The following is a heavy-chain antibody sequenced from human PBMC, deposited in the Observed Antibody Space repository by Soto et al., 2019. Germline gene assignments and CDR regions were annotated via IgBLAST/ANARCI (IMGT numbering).Heavy chain of an antibody. V-gene: IGHV4-39*01. CDR2: IYYSGST. CDR1: GGSISSSSYY. CDR3: ARAPRGSSDVLGGVWFDP. D-gene: IGHD6-25*01. Sequence: QLQLQESGPGLVKPSETLSLTCTVSGGSISSSSYYWGWIRQPPGKGLEWIGSIYYSGSTYYNPSLKSRVTISVDTSKNQFSLKLSSVTAADTAVYYCARAPRGSSDVLGGVWFDPWGQGTLVTVSS. J-gene: IGHJ5*02.